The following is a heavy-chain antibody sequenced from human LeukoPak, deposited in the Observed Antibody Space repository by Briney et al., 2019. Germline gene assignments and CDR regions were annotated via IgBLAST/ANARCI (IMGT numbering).Heavy chain of an antibody. D-gene: IGHD1-1*01. Sequence: GGSLRLSCSASGFTVADYVMNWVRQTPGGGLQWVATVGGSDDTTYYTDSVRGRFAISRDNFKNTVSLPMNSLRVEDTAVYYCAKVLYSVNNFNMIFDKWGQGTLVTVAS. V-gene: IGHV3-23*01. CDR3: AKVLYSVNNFNMIFDK. CDR1: GFTVADYV. CDR2: VGGSDDTT. J-gene: IGHJ4*02.